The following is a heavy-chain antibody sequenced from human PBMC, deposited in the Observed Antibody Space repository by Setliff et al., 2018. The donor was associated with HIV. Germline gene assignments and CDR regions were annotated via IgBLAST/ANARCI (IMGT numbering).Heavy chain of an antibody. CDR3: AGHEGRGYLGPGLDY. CDR2: IDYSGSA. CDR1: SGSISSGTYY. V-gene: IGHV4-31*03. Sequence: SETLSLTCTVSSGSISSGTYYWSWIRQYPGKGLEWIGYIDYSGSAFYNPSLKSRITISRDTSKNQFSLKMNSVTAADTAVYYCAGHEGRGYLGPGLDYWGQGTLVTVSS. D-gene: IGHD3-22*01. J-gene: IGHJ4*02.